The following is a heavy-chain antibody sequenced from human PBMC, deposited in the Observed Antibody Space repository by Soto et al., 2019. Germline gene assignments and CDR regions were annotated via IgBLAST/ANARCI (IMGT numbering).Heavy chain of an antibody. Sequence: GASVKVSCKASGYTFTGYYMHWVRQAPGQGLERMGWINPNSGGTNYAQKFQGWVTMTRDTSISTAYMELSRLRSDDTAVYYCSRASMVRGVNLYYYYGMDVWGQGTTVTVSS. CDR1: GYTFTGYY. J-gene: IGHJ6*02. V-gene: IGHV1-2*04. CDR3: SRASMVRGVNLYYYYGMDV. D-gene: IGHD3-10*01. CDR2: INPNSGGT.